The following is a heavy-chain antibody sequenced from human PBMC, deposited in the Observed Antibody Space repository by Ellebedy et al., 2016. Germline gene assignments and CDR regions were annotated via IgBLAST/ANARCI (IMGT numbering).Heavy chain of an antibody. D-gene: IGHD3-22*01. Sequence: SETLSLTCAVYGGSFSGYYWSWIRQPPGKGLEWIGYIYYSGSTNYNPSLKSRVTISVDTSKNQFSLKLSSVTAADTAVYYCARERYYDSSGYYFDYWGQGTLVTVSS. CDR2: IYYSGST. CDR1: GGSFSGYY. CDR3: ARERYYDSSGYYFDY. J-gene: IGHJ4*02. V-gene: IGHV4-59*12.